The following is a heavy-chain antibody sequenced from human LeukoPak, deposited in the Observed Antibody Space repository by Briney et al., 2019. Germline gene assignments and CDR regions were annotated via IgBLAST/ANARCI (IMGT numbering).Heavy chain of an antibody. CDR2: INPNSGGT. CDR3: ARGRVLLWFGEPTYNWFDP. D-gene: IGHD3-10*01. V-gene: IGHV1-2*02. CDR1: GYTFTGYY. Sequence: ASVKVSCKASGYTFTGYYMHWVRQAPGQGLEWVGCINPNSGGTNYAQKFQGRVTMTRDTSISTAYMELSRLRSDDTAVYYCARGRVLLWFGEPTYNWFDPWGQGTLVTVSS. J-gene: IGHJ5*02.